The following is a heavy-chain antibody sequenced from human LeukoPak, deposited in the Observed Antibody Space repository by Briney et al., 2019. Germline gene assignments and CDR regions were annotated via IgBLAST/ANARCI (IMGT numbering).Heavy chain of an antibody. D-gene: IGHD3-22*01. Sequence: PSQTLSLTCTVSGGSISSGDYYWSWIRQPPGKGLEWIVYIYYSGSTYYNPSLKSRVTISVDTSKNQSSLKLSSVTAADTAVYYCARGGYYDSSGDFDYWGQGTLVTVSS. CDR3: ARGGYYDSSGDFDY. CDR2: IYYSGST. V-gene: IGHV4-30-4*08. CDR1: GGSISSGDYY. J-gene: IGHJ4*02.